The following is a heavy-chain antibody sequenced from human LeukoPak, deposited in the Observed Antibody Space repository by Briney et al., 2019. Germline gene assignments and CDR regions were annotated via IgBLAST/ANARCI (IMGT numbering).Heavy chain of an antibody. CDR1: GGSISSYY. D-gene: IGHD6-25*01. CDR3: ARETANGYDAFDI. V-gene: IGHV4-4*07. Sequence: SETLSLTCTVSGGSISSYYWSWIRQPAGKGLEWIGRIYTSGSTNYNPSLTSRVTMSVDTSKNQFSLELSSVTAADTAVYYCARETANGYDAFDIWGQGTMVTVSS. CDR2: IYTSGST. J-gene: IGHJ3*02.